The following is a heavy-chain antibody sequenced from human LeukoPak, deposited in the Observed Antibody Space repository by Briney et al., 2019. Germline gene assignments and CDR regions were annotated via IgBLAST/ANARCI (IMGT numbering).Heavy chain of an antibody. CDR3: ARDGDDYYGSGSYIKDAFDI. Sequence: NAGGSLRLSCAASGFTFSSYSMNWVRQAPGKGLEWVSSISSSSSYICYADSVKGRFTISRDNAKNSLYLQMNSLRAEDTAVYYCARDGDDYYGSGSYIKDAFDIWGQGTMVTVSS. J-gene: IGHJ3*02. CDR2: ISSSSSYI. V-gene: IGHV3-21*01. D-gene: IGHD3-10*01. CDR1: GFTFSSYS.